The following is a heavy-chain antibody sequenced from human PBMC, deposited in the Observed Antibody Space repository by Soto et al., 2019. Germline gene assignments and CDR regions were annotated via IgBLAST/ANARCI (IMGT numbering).Heavy chain of an antibody. CDR2: IYHTGST. Sequence: SETLSLTCGVFGGSISNSNWWTWVRQPPGKGLEWIGEIYHTGSTNYNSSLMSRVTISLDKPNNQFSLNLSSVTAADTAVYYCAHRPIVGAAIWGQGALVTVSS. D-gene: IGHD1-26*01. CDR1: GGSISNSNW. V-gene: IGHV4-4*02. CDR3: AHRPIVGAAI. J-gene: IGHJ4*02.